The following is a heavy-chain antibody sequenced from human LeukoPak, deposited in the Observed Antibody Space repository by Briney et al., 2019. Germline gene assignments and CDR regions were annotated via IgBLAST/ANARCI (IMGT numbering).Heavy chain of an antibody. V-gene: IGHV3-23*01. Sequence: GGSLRLSCTASGFTFSITYMAWVRQAPGKGLEWVSGISGSGGSTYYADSVKGRFTISRDTSKNALYLQMNSLRVEDTAVYYCAKVGQNYDILTYYFDYWGQGTLVTVSS. D-gene: IGHD3-9*01. CDR2: ISGSGGST. CDR1: GFTFSITY. J-gene: IGHJ4*02. CDR3: AKVGQNYDILTYYFDY.